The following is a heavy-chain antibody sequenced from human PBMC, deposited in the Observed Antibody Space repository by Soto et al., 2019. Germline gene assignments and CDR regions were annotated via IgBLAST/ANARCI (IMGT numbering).Heavy chain of an antibody. CDR3: AKRSSSSTFDY. V-gene: IGHV3-23*01. Sequence: EVQLLESGGGLVQPGESLRLSCAASRFTFSSYAMSWVRQAPGKGLEWVSVISGSDDSTYYADSVKGRFTISRDNSKNTLYLQMNSLRADDTAVYYCAKRSSSSTFDYWGQGTLVTVSS. CDR1: RFTFSSYA. D-gene: IGHD6-6*01. CDR2: ISGSDDST. J-gene: IGHJ4*02.